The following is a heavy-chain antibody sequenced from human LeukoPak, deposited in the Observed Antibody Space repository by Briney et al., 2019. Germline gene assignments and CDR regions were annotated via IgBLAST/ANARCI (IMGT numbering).Heavy chain of an antibody. V-gene: IGHV1-69*06. D-gene: IGHD1-1*01. CDR1: GGTFSSYA. CDR2: IIPIFGTA. Sequence: SVKVSCKASGGTFSSYAISWVRQAPGQGLXXXXXIIPIFGTANYAQKFQGRVTITADKSTSTAYMELSSLRSEDTAVYYCAGARVDNWNDAIDYWGQGTLVTVSS. CDR3: AGARVDNWNDAIDY. J-gene: IGHJ4*02.